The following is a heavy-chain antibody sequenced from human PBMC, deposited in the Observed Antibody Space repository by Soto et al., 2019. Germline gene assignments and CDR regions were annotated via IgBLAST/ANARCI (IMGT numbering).Heavy chain of an antibody. Sequence: ASVKVSCKASGCTFSSYAISWVRQAPGQGLEWMGGIIPIFGTANYAQKFQGRVTITADESTSTAYMELSSLRSEDTAVYYCARSPRTGYSSSWYYFDYWGQGTLVTVSS. V-gene: IGHV1-69*13. CDR1: GCTFSSYA. D-gene: IGHD6-13*01. J-gene: IGHJ4*02. CDR3: ARSPRTGYSSSWYYFDY. CDR2: IIPIFGTA.